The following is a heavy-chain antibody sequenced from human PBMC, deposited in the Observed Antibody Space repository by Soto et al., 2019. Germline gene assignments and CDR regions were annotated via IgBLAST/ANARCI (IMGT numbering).Heavy chain of an antibody. CDR1: GGSIRGRC. Sequence: PSETMYLTCTVSGGSIRGRCWSWVRQSPGKGLEWIGYFCYTGSTNYNPSLKSRVTISVDRSKTQCSLKLTSVTAADTAVYYCAKSHYDSSGYYIIDHWGQGTLVTVSS. D-gene: IGHD3-22*01. V-gene: IGHV4-59*01. J-gene: IGHJ5*02. CDR3: AKSHYDSSGYYIIDH. CDR2: FCYTGST.